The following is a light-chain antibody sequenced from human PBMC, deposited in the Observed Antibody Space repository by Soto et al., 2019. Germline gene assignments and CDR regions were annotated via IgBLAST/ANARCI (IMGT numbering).Light chain of an antibody. J-gene: IGLJ1*01. CDR3: QSYDSSLSGSNV. V-gene: IGLV1-40*01. Sequence: QSVLTQPPSVSGAPGQRVTISCTGGSSNIGAGYDVHWYQQLPGTAPKLLIYGNSNRPSGVPDRFSGSKSGTSASLAITGLQAEDEADYYCQSYDSSLSGSNVFGTGTKVPVL. CDR2: GNS. CDR1: SSNIGAGYD.